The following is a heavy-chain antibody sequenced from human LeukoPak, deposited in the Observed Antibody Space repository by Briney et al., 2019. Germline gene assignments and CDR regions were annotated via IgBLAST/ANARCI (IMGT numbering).Heavy chain of an antibody. J-gene: IGHJ4*02. D-gene: IGHD1-26*01. Sequence: PGGSRRLSCAASGFTFSSYWMHWVRQAPGKGLVWVSRINSDGSSTSYADSVKGRFTISRDNAKNTLYLQMNSLRAEDTAVYYCARAPWEGAPFDYWGQGTLVTVSS. CDR3: ARAPWEGAPFDY. CDR1: GFTFSSYW. V-gene: IGHV3-74*01. CDR2: INSDGSST.